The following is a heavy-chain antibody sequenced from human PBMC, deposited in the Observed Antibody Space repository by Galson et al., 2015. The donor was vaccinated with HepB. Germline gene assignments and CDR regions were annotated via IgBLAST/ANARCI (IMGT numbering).Heavy chain of an antibody. CDR2: ISPDESSR. D-gene: IGHD3-22*01. CDR3: AKEGGSSGRAGYLVY. J-gene: IGHJ4*02. V-gene: IGHV3-30*04. CDR1: GFTFSSYA. Sequence: SLRLSCAASGFTFSSYAMHWVRQAPGKGPEWVAVISPDESSRSQADSVKGRFTISRDNSKNTLYLQMNSLTADDTAVYYCAKEGGSSGRAGYLVYWGQGTLVTVSS.